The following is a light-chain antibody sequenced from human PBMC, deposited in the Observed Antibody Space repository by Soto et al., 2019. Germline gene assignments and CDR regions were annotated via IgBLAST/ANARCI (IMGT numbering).Light chain of an antibody. CDR2: AAS. J-gene: IGKJ1*01. Sequence: ILLTQSPSSLSASVGDRVTITCRASQGIDTSLAWYQQKPGKAPKLLIYAASNFQSGVPSRFSGSGSGTHFTLTISSLQPEDFATYYCQQSYSSPPTFGQGTKVDIK. CDR1: QGIDTS. V-gene: IGKV1-39*01. CDR3: QQSYSSPPT.